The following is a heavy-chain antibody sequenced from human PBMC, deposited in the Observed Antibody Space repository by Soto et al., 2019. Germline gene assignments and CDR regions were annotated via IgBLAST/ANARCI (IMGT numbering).Heavy chain of an antibody. CDR3: HFDFWSGFSPD. J-gene: IGHJ6*02. CDR1: GFTFSASA. CDR2: ITDKGSNYVT. D-gene: IGHD3-3*01. V-gene: IGHV3-73*02. Sequence: DVQLVESGGGLVQPGGSLKLSCAASGFTFSASAVHWVRQASGKGLEWIGRITDKGSNYVTAYAASVKGRFTVSRDDSKNTAYLQMNILKIEDTAKYYCHFDFWSGFSPDWGQGTTVIVAS.